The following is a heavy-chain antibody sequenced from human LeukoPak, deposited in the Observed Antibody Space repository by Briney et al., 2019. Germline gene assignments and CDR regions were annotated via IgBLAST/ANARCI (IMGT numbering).Heavy chain of an antibody. V-gene: IGHV4-59*13. CDR2: IYYSGST. CDR3: ARIRYNSSWYGPRDEAFDI. Sequence: SETLSLTCTVSGGSISSYYWSWIRQPPGEGLEWIGYIYYSGSTNYNPSLKSRVTISVDTSKNQFSLKLSSVTAADTAVYYCARIRYNSSWYGPRDEAFDIWGQGTMVTVSS. CDR1: GGSISSYY. J-gene: IGHJ3*02. D-gene: IGHD6-13*01.